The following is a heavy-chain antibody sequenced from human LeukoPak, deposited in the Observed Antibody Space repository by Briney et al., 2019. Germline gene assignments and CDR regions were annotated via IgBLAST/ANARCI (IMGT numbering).Heavy chain of an antibody. J-gene: IGHJ4*02. CDR2: INPNSGGT. CDR3: ARSGYLGVVIDY. Sequence: ASVTVSCKASGYTFTVYYMHWVRQAPGQGLEWMGWINPNSGGTNYAQKFQGRVTMTRDTSISTAYMELSTLRSDDTAAYYCARSGYLGVVIDYGGQGTLVTVS. V-gene: IGHV1-2*02. CDR1: GYTFTVYY. D-gene: IGHD3-22*01.